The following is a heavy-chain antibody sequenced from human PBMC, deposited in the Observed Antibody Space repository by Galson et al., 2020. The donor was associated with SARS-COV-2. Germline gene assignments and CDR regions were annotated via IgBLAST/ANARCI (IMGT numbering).Heavy chain of an antibody. Sequence: ASETLSLTCTVSGGSISSYYWSWIRQPAGKGLEWIGRIYTSGSTNYNPSLKSRVTMSVDTSKNQFSLKLSSVTAADTAVYYCARDPQWVPYSSSWPEDYWGQGTLVTVSS. CDR2: IYTSGST. V-gene: IGHV4-4*07. CDR3: ARDPQWVPYSSSWPEDY. J-gene: IGHJ4*02. CDR1: GGSISSYY. D-gene: IGHD6-13*01.